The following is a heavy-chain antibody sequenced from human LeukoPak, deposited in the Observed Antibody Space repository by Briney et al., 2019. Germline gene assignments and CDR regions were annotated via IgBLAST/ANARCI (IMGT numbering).Heavy chain of an antibody. D-gene: IGHD5-18*01. Sequence: ASVKVSCKASGGTFSSYAISWVRQAPGQGLEWMGRIIPILGIANYAQKFQGRVTITADKSTSTAYMELSSLRSEDTAVYYCARALGGYSYGSYYFDYWGQGTLVTVSS. CDR3: ARALGGYSYGSYYFDY. CDR1: GGTFSSYA. V-gene: IGHV1-69*04. CDR2: IIPILGIA. J-gene: IGHJ4*02.